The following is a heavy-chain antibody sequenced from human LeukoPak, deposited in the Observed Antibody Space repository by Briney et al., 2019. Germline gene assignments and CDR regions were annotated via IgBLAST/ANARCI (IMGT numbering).Heavy chain of an antibody. V-gene: IGHV4-61*01. Sequence: SETLSLTCTVSGGSVSSDSYYWSWIRQPPGKGLEWIGYIYYTGSTNCNLSLKSRVTISVDMSKNQFSLKLTSVTAADTAVYYCATKGPRRGYFDYWGQGTLVAVSS. CDR2: IYYTGST. CDR1: GGSVSSDSYY. CDR3: ATKGPRRGYFDY. J-gene: IGHJ4*02.